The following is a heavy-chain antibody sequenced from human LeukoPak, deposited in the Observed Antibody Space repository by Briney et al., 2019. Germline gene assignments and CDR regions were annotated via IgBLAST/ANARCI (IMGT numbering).Heavy chain of an antibody. V-gene: IGHV4-4*07. Sequence: TPSETLSLTCTVSGGSINGYYWSWIRQPAGKGLEWIGRIYNSESINYNPSLKSRVTMSIDTSKSQFSLKLNSVTAADTAVYYCARDRSSSYTRDWFDPWGQGALVIVSS. J-gene: IGHJ5*02. D-gene: IGHD6-13*01. CDR3: ARDRSSSYTRDWFDP. CDR1: GGSINGYY. CDR2: IYNSESI.